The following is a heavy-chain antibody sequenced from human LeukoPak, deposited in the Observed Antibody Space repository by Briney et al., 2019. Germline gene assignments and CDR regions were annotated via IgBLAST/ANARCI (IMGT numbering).Heavy chain of an antibody. V-gene: IGHV4-59*01. D-gene: IGHD3-10*01. J-gene: IGHJ4*02. CDR3: ARSELLWFGKVNSGFDF. CDR1: GGSISSYY. Sequence: SETLSLTCTVSGGSISSYYWSWIRQPPGKGLEWIGYVYYSGSTNYNPSLMSRVTISVDTSENQFSLKLSSVTAADTAMYYCARSELLWFGKVNSGFDFWGQGTLVTVSS. CDR2: VYYSGST.